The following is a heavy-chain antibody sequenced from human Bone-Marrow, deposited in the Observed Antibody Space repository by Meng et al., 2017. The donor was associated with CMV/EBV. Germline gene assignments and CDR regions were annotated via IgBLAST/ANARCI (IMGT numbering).Heavy chain of an antibody. V-gene: IGHV3-69-1*02. Sequence: GESLKISCAASGFTFSDYYMNWVRQAPGKGLEWVSSISSSSTIYYADSVKGRFTISRDNAKNSLYLQMNSLRAEDTAVYYCARDSRFLDAFDIWGQGTMVTVSS. CDR1: GFTFSDYY. D-gene: IGHD3-3*01. J-gene: IGHJ3*02. CDR2: ISSSSTI. CDR3: ARDSRFLDAFDI.